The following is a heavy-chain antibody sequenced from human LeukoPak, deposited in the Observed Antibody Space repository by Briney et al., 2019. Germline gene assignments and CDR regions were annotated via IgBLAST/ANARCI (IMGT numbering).Heavy chain of an antibody. CDR1: GFTFSSYG. D-gene: IGHD3-9*01. Sequence: PGGSPRLSCAASGFTFSSYGMHWVRQAPGKGLEWVAVIWYDGSNKYYADSVKGRFTISRDNSKNTLYLQMNSLRAEDTAVYYCATVTGPGEIDYWGQGTLVTVSS. CDR2: IWYDGSNK. V-gene: IGHV3-33*01. J-gene: IGHJ4*02. CDR3: ATVTGPGEIDY.